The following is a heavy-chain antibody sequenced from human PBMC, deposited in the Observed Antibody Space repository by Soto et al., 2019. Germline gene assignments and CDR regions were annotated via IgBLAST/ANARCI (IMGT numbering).Heavy chain of an antibody. Sequence: ASVKVSCKASGYTFTSYAISWVRQAPGQGLEWMGWISAYIGITNYAQKLQGRVTMTTDTSTSTAYMELRSVRSDDTAVYYCARDSAMVIRFLEWLNPTQGYGMDVWGQGTTVTVSS. V-gene: IGHV1-18*01. CDR3: ARDSAMVIRFLEWLNPTQGYGMDV. CDR2: ISAYIGIT. D-gene: IGHD3-3*01. CDR1: GYTFTSYA. J-gene: IGHJ6*02.